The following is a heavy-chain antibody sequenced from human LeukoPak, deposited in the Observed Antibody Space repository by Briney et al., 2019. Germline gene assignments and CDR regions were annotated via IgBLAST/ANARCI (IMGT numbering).Heavy chain of an antibody. CDR2: IRSKAYGGTT. CDR3: THDYVDP. Sequence: GGSLRLSCTASGFTFGDYAMSWVRQAPGKGLEWVGFIRSKAYGGTTEYAASVKGRFTISRDDSKSIAYLQMNSLKTEDTAVYYCTHDYVDPWGQGTLVTVSS. J-gene: IGHJ5*02. D-gene: IGHD4-17*01. V-gene: IGHV3-49*04. CDR1: GFTFGDYA.